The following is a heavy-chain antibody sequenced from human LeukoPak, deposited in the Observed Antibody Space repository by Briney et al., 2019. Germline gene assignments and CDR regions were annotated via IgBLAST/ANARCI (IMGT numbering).Heavy chain of an antibody. V-gene: IGHV3-15*01. J-gene: IGHJ5*01. D-gene: IGHD6-19*01. CDR2: IKTKTDGGTT. Sequence: GSLRLSCAASGFTFTNVYMSWIRQAPGKGLEWVGRIKTKTDGGTTEYAASVKGRFTISRDDSKNTLFLQMNSLKTEDTATYYCTTWVKDSSDWFDCWGQGTLVTVSS. CDR3: TTWVKDSSDWFDC. CDR1: GFTFTNVY.